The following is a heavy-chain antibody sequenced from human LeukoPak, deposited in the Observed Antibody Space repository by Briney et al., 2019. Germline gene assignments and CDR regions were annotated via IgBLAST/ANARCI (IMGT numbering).Heavy chain of an antibody. D-gene: IGHD4-11*01. CDR2: ISCSGGST. V-gene: IGHV3-23*01. Sequence: PGGSLRLSCAASGFTFSSYAMSWVRQAPGKGLEWVSAISCSGGSTYYADSVKGRFTISRDNSKNTLYLQMNSLRAEDTAVYYCAKTPTWTVTTAEFFFDYWGQGTLVTVSS. CDR1: GFTFSSYA. J-gene: IGHJ4*02. CDR3: AKTPTWTVTTAEFFFDY.